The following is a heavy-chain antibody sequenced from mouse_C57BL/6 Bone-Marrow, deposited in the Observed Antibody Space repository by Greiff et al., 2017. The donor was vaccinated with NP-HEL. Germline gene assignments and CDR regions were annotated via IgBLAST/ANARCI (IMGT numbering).Heavy chain of an antibody. V-gene: IGHV1-64*01. J-gene: IGHJ2*01. CDR2: IHPNSGST. Sequence: QVQLQQPGAELVKPGASVKLSCKASGYTFTSYWMHWVKQRPGQGLEWIGMIHPNSGSTNYNEKFKSKATLTVDKSSSTAYMQLSSLTSEDSAVYYCAREGIYDGYYLDDWGQGTTLTVSS. CDR1: GYTFTSYW. D-gene: IGHD2-3*01. CDR3: AREGIYDGYYLDD.